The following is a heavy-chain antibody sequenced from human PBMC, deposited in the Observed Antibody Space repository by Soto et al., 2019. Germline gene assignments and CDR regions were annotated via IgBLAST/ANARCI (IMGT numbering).Heavy chain of an antibody. CDR1: GGSFSGYY. V-gene: IGHV4-34*01. J-gene: IGHJ4*02. CDR3: ARRGAIGYYGSGSAFDY. D-gene: IGHD3-10*01. CDR2: INHSGST. Sequence: SETLSLTCAVYGGSFSGYYWSWIRQPPGKGLEWIGEINHSGSTNYNPSLKSRVTISVDTSKNQFSLKLSSVTAADTAVYYCARRGAIGYYGSGSAFDYWGQGTLVTVSS.